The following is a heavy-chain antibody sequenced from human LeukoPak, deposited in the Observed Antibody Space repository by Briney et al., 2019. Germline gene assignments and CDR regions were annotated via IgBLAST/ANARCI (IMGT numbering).Heavy chain of an antibody. CDR1: GFTFSNAW. J-gene: IGHJ4*02. CDR2: IISNTDGGTT. V-gene: IGHV3-15*01. D-gene: IGHD2-8*01. Sequence: GGSGRLSCAASGFTFSNAWMSWVRQAPGKGLEWVGRIISNTDGGTTDYAAPVKGRFTISRDDSTNTLFLQMNSLKTEDTAVYYCTTENVVMVYGMGNFDYWGQGTLVTVSS. CDR3: TTENVVMVYGMGNFDY.